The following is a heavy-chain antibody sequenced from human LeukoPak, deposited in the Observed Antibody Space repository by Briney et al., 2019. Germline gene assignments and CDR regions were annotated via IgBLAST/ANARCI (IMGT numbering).Heavy chain of an antibody. CDR2: IYYSGST. Sequence: SETLSLTSTVSGGSISSYYWSWIRQPPGKGLEWIGYIYYSGSTNYNPSLKSRVTISVDTSKNQFSLKLSSVTAADTAVYYCARTVTYFDYWGQGTLVTVSS. V-gene: IGHV4-59*01. D-gene: IGHD2-21*02. J-gene: IGHJ4*02. CDR3: ARTVTYFDY. CDR1: GGSISSYY.